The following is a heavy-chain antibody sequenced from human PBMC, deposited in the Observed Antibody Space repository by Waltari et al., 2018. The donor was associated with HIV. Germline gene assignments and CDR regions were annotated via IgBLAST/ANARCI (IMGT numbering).Heavy chain of an antibody. CDR3: ARDGPPIVVVPAAMNWFDP. CDR2: INAGNGNT. Sequence: QVQLVQSGAEVKKPGASVKVSCKASGYTFTSYAMHWVRQAPGQRLEWMGWINAGNGNTKYSQKFQGRVTMTRDTSASTAYMELSSLRSEDTAVYYCARDGPPIVVVPAAMNWFDPWGQGTLVTVSS. V-gene: IGHV1-3*01. D-gene: IGHD2-2*01. CDR1: GYTFTSYA. J-gene: IGHJ5*02.